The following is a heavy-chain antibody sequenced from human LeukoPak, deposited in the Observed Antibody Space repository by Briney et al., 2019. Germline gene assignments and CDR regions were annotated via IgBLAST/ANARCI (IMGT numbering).Heavy chain of an antibody. J-gene: IGHJ4*02. V-gene: IGHV1-2*02. CDR1: GYTFTVYY. CDR2: INPNSGGT. CDR3: ARERYFDY. Sequence: VASVKVSCKPSGYTFTVYYMHWVRQAPGQGLEWMGWINPNSGGTNYAQKFQGRVTMTRDTSISTAYMELSRLTSDDTAVYYCARERYFDYWGQGTLVTVSS.